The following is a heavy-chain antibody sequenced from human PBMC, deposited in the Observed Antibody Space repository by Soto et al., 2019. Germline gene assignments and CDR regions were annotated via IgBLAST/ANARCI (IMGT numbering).Heavy chain of an antibody. D-gene: IGHD2-15*01. CDR1: GFSLSTTGVG. V-gene: IGHV2-5*02. J-gene: IGHJ5*02. CDR3: THAKLYCIDTYCSIWFDP. CDR2: IYWDDDK. Sequence: QITLKESGPTLVKPTQTLTLTCTFSGFSLSTTGVGVGWIRQPAGKALEWLALIYWDDDKRYSPSLKSRLTIAKDTSKNQVVLTMTDMDPADTASYYCTHAKLYCIDTYCSIWFDPWGQGTLVTVSS.